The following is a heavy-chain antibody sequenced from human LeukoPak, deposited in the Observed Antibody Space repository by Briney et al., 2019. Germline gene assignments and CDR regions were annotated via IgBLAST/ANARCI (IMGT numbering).Heavy chain of an antibody. D-gene: IGHD4-17*01. Sequence: SETLSLTCTVSGGSISSYYWSWIRQPPGKGLKWIGYIYYSGSTNYNPSLKSRVTISVDTSKNQFSLKLSSVTAADTAVYYCARGRRYGDFDYWGQGTLVTVSS. J-gene: IGHJ4*02. V-gene: IGHV4-59*01. CDR1: GGSISSYY. CDR3: ARGRRYGDFDY. CDR2: IYYSGST.